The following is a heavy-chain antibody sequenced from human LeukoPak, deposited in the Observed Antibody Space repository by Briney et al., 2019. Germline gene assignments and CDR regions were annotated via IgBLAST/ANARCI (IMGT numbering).Heavy chain of an antibody. Sequence: GGSLRLSCAASGFTFSDYYMSWIRQAPGKGLEWVSSIDASGGATYYADSVKGRFTISRDNSKNMFYLQMNSLRAEDTAVYSCAKGSGSGWYGWFAPWGQGTLVTVSS. J-gene: IGHJ5*02. CDR1: GFTFSDYY. D-gene: IGHD6-19*01. CDR3: AKGSGSGWYGWFAP. CDR2: IDASGGAT. V-gene: IGHV3-23*01.